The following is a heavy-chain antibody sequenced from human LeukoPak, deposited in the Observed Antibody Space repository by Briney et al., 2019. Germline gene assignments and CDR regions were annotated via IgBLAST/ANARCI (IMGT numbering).Heavy chain of an antibody. V-gene: IGHV4-28*05. CDR2: TYYDGSI. CDR1: GFSIRSSNW. Sequence: PSETLSLTCAVSGFSIRSSNWWGWIRQPPGKGLEWIAYTYYDGSIYYNPSLRSRVTMSVDTSKNQFSLKLSSVTAADTALYYCAKHYMGSSYNHGLDCWGQGTLVTVSS. J-gene: IGHJ4*02. CDR3: AKHYMGSSYNHGLDC. D-gene: IGHD3-10*01.